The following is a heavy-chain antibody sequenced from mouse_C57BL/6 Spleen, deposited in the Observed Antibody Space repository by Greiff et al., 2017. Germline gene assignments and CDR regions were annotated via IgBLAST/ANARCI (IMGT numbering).Heavy chain of an antibody. CDR3: ARGGGSSWDWYFDV. CDR1: GYTFTSYW. Sequence: VQLQQSGAELVRPGSSVKLSCKASGYTFTSYWMHWVKQRPIQGLEWIGNIDPSDSETHYNQKFKDKATLTVDKSSSTAYMQLSSLTSEASAVYYCARGGGSSWDWYFDVWGTGTTVTVSS. J-gene: IGHJ1*03. D-gene: IGHD1-1*01. V-gene: IGHV1-52*01. CDR2: IDPSDSET.